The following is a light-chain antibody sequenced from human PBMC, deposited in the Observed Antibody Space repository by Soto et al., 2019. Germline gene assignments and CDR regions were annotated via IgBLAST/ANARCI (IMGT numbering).Light chain of an antibody. J-gene: IGKJ5*01. Sequence: DIVVMQSPGTLSLSPGERSTLSCMASKSISRNYLAWYQQEPGKSPRLLIYRASSRSTGIPDRFSGSGSGTDFTLTISRLEPEDFEVYYCQQYGNSPITFGQGTRLEIK. CDR1: KSISRNY. CDR3: QQYGNSPIT. V-gene: IGKV3-20*01. CDR2: RAS.